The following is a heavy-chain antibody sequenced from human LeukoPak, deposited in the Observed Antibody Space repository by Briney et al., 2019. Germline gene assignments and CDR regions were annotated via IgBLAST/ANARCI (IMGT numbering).Heavy chain of an antibody. CDR1: GGSISTITYY. CDR2: MYYRGNT. D-gene: IGHD6-19*01. V-gene: IGHV4-39*07. J-gene: IGHJ4*02. CDR3: ARNLQWLVLWDY. Sequence: PSETLSLTCTVSGGSISTITYYWGWIRQPPGKGLEWVGHMYYRGNTFYNPSLKSRVTISVDKSKNQFSLKLSSVTAADTAVYYCARNLQWLVLWDYWGQGTLVTVSS.